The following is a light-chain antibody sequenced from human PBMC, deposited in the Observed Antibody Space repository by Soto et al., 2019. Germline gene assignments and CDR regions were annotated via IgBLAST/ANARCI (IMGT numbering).Light chain of an antibody. Sequence: AIQLTQSPSSLSASVGDRVTITCRASEGINTGVAGYQQKPGKSPKLLIYETSKLASGDSLRFSGTGYGTQFSLTIGGLQPEDFATYHCQQFSAYPLTFGGGTKVEIK. CDR2: ETS. CDR3: QQFSAYPLT. CDR1: EGINTG. J-gene: IGKJ4*01. V-gene: IGKV1-13*02.